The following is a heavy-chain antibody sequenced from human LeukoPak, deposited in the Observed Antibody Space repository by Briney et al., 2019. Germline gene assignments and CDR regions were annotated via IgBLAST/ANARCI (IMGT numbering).Heavy chain of an antibody. CDR3: AKDRDTYNYGSGSYGPGFDY. CDR2: IKQDGSEK. CDR1: GFTYSRYW. Sequence: GGSLRLSCAASGFTYSRYWMSRVRQAPGKGLEWVANIKQDGSEKYYVDSVKGRFTISRDNAKNSLYLQMNSLRAEDTAVYYCAKDRDTYNYGSGSYGPGFDYWGQGTLVTVSS. J-gene: IGHJ4*02. V-gene: IGHV3-7*01. D-gene: IGHD3-10*01.